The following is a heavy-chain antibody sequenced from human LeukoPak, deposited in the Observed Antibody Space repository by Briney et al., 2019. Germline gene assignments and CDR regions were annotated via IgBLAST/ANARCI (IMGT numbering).Heavy chain of an antibody. CDR3: VRDGGVSGYDLLDY. CDR2: INQDGSEE. Sequence: GGSLRLSCAASGFTFSSYWMSWVRQAPGKGLEWVAHINQDGSEEHYMDSAKARFTISRDNAKNSLSLQMNSLRAEDTAVYYCVRDGGVSGYDLLDYWGQGTLVTVSS. D-gene: IGHD5-12*01. V-gene: IGHV3-7*01. CDR1: GFTFSSYW. J-gene: IGHJ4*02.